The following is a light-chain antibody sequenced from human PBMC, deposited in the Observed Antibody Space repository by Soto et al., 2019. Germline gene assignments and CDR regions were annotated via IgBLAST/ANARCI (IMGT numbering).Light chain of an antibody. CDR3: QKYNSWPLT. Sequence: ELVMTQSPATLSLSPGERATLSCRANQNIISNLAWYQQKPGQAPRLLIYGASTRATGIPDRLSGSGSGTEFNLTISSLQSEDFAVYYCQKYNSWPLTFGGGTKVDIK. CDR1: QNIISN. CDR2: GAS. J-gene: IGKJ4*01. V-gene: IGKV3-15*01.